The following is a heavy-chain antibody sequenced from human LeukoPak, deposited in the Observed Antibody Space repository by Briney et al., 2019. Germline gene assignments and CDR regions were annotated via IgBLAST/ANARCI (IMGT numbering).Heavy chain of an antibody. CDR2: IYTSGST. D-gene: IGHD3-22*01. Sequence: SETLSLTCTVSGGSISSYYWSWIRQPAGKGLEWIGRIYTSGSTNYNPSLKSRVTISVDTSKNQFSLKLSSVTAADTAVYYCARDSITMILENAFDIWGQGTMVTVSS. CDR1: GGSISSYY. J-gene: IGHJ3*02. V-gene: IGHV4-4*07. CDR3: ARDSITMILENAFDI.